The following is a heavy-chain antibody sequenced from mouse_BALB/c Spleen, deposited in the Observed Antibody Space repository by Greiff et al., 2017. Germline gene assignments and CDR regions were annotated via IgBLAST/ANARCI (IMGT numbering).Heavy chain of an antibody. V-gene: IGHV1-15*01. D-gene: IGHD2-1*01. CDR3: TRGGKGWYFGV. CDR1: GYTFTDYE. J-gene: IGHJ1*01. CDR2: IDPETGGT. Sequence: VQLQQSGAELVRPGASVTLSCKASGYTFTDYEMHWVKQTPVHGLEWIGAIDPETGGTAYNQKFKGKATLTADKSSSTAYMELRSLTSEDSAVYYCTRGGKGWYFGVWGAGTTDTVSS.